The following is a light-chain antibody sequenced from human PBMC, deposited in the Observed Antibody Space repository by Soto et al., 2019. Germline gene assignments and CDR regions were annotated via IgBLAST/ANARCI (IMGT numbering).Light chain of an antibody. CDR3: SLYTSNSTLHEV. Sequence: QSALTQPASVSGSPGQSITISCTGTSSDVGGYNYVSWYQQHPGKAPKLMIYEVSNRPSGVSNRFSGSKSGNTASLTISGLQAEDEADYYCSLYTSNSTLHEVFGGGTKLTVL. CDR1: SSDVGGYNY. CDR2: EVS. J-gene: IGLJ2*01. V-gene: IGLV2-14*01.